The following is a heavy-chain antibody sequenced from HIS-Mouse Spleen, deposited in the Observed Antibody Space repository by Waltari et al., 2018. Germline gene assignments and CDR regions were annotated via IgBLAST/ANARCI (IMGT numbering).Heavy chain of an antibody. CDR1: GFTVSSNY. Sequence: EVQLVETGGGLIQPGGSLRLSCAASGFTVSSNYMSWVRQAPGKGVGWVSVIYSGGSTYSADSVKGRFTISRDNSKNTLYLQMNSLRAEDTAVYYCARHYYYGSGSYYFDYWGQGTLVTVSS. V-gene: IGHV3-53*02. D-gene: IGHD3-10*01. J-gene: IGHJ4*02. CDR3: ARHYYYGSGSYYFDY. CDR2: IYSGGST.